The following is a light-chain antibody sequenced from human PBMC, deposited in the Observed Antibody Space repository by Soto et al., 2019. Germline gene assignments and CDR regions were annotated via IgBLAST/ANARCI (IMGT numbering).Light chain of an antibody. V-gene: IGKV1-39*01. CDR3: HQSYNLKFT. CDR2: AAS. J-gene: IGKJ3*01. Sequence: DIQMTQSPSSLSASVGDRVTITCRASQSISSYLNWYQQKPGKAPKLLIYAASSLQSGVPSRFSGSGSGTDFTLTISSLQPEDFATYYCHQSYNLKFTFGPGTKVDIK. CDR1: QSISSY.